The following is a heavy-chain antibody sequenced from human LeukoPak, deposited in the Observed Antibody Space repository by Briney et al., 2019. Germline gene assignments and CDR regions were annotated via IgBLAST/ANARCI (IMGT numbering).Heavy chain of an antibody. J-gene: IGHJ3*01. CDR2: ISSSSSYI. CDR1: GFTFGSYS. CDR3: ARDLVLKSGFDILREGTFDL. Sequence: PGGSLRLSCAASGFTFGSYSMNWVRQAPGKGLEWVSSISSSSSYIYYADSVKGRFTISRDNAKNSLHLQMNSLRAEDTAVYYCARDLVLKSGFDILREGTFDLWGQGTMVTVSS. V-gene: IGHV3-21*01. D-gene: IGHD3-9*01.